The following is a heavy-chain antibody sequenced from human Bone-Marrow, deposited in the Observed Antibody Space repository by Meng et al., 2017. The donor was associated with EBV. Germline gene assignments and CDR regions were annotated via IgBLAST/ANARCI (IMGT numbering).Heavy chain of an antibody. CDR1: GGTFSSFA. V-gene: IGHV1-69*01. CDR2: IIPISNTP. D-gene: IGHD2-15*01. J-gene: IGHJ4*02. Sequence: QGEVVRFWAKGKNPGSPVKGSCHASGGTFSSFAINWVQQAPGQGLEWVGAIIPISNTPKYAQNFQDRVTITADESMRTGYMELSSLRSEDTAVYYCARDKECSGGSCYAFDHWGQGTLVTVSS. CDR3: ARDKECSGGSCYAFDH.